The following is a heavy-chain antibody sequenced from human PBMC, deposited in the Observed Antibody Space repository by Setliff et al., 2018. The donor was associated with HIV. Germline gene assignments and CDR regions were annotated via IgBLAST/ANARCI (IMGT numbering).Heavy chain of an antibody. CDR1: GYTFTSYY. J-gene: IGHJ3*02. CDR2: INPSGGST. D-gene: IGHD1-26*01. CDR3: ARGHSHGYGYSGSYGPFDI. Sequence: GASVKVSCKASGYTFTSYYMHWVRQAPGQGLEWMGIINPSGGSTSYAQKFQGRVTITTDESTSTAYMELNSLRSEDTAVYYCARGHSHGYGYSGSYGPFDIWGQGTMVTVSS. V-gene: IGHV1-46*01.